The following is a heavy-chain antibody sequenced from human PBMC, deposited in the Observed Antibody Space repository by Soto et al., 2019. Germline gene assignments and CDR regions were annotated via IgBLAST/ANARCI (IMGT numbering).Heavy chain of an antibody. CDR3: AKYRVDSGLGEIDY. V-gene: IGHV3-30*18. J-gene: IGHJ4*02. D-gene: IGHD3-16*01. Sequence: QVQLVESGGGVVQPGRSLRLSCAASGISFSNNGMHWVRQAPGKGQEWVASISYDGRKKFYADSVKGRFTISRDNSKNTLYLQMNSLRVEDTAVYYCAKYRVDSGLGEIDYWGQGTLVTVSS. CDR1: GISFSNNG. CDR2: ISYDGRKK.